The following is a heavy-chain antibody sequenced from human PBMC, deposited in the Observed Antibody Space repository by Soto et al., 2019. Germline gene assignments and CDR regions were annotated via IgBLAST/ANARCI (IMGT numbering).Heavy chain of an antibody. CDR2: IYHSGST. Sequence: SETLSLTCAVSGGSISSSNWWSWVRQPPGKGLEWIGEIYHSGSTNYNPSLKSRVTISVDKSKNQFSLKLSSVTAADTAVYYCARAGDYGYYYYGMDVWGQGTTVTVS. V-gene: IGHV4-4*02. D-gene: IGHD4-17*01. J-gene: IGHJ6*02. CDR1: GGSISSSNW. CDR3: ARAGDYGYYYYGMDV.